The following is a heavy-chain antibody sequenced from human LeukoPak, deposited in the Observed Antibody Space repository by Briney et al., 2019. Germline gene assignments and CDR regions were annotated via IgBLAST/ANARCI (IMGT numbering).Heavy chain of an antibody. J-gene: IGHJ4*01. D-gene: IGHD6-19*01. CDR2: IKQDGSEK. CDR1: GFSVSGYW. V-gene: IGHV3-7*03. CDR3: AKGIYSSGWSYFDY. Sequence: GGSLRLSCAVSGFSVSGYWMTWVRQAPGKGLEWVANIKQDGSEKNYVDSVKGRFTISRDNSKNTLYLQMNSLRAEDTAVYYCAKGIYSSGWSYFDYWGHGTLVTVSS.